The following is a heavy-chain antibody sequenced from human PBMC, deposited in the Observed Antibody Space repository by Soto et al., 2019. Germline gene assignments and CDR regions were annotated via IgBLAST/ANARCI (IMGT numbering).Heavy chain of an antibody. CDR2: LIPILGLA. Sequence: QVQLVKSGAEVRKPGSSVKVSCQASGGTFSNSTVTWVRQAPGQGLEWKGRLIPILGLANYAQKFRGRLTITADKSTTTAYMELRSLRSEDTAIYYCARFKLGDDYWGQGTLVTVSS. V-gene: IGHV1-69*02. J-gene: IGHJ4*02. CDR1: GGTFSNST. D-gene: IGHD5-12*01. CDR3: ARFKLGDDY.